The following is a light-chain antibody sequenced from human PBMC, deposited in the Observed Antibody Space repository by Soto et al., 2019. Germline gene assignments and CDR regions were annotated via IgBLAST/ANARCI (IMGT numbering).Light chain of an antibody. V-gene: IGKV3-15*01. Sequence: EMVMTQSPATLSVSPGERATLSCRASQTVRSNLAWYQQRPGQAPRLLIYDASTRATGIPARFSGSGSGTEFTLTISSLQSEDFAVYYCQQYNKWLYTFGQGTKLEMK. J-gene: IGKJ2*01. CDR3: QQYNKWLYT. CDR1: QTVRSN. CDR2: DAS.